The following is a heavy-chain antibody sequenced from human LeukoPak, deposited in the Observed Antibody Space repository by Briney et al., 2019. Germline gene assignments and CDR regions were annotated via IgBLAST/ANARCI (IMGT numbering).Heavy chain of an antibody. CDR3: ARTSVSSSHAFDI. J-gene: IGHJ3*02. V-gene: IGHV4-30-4*01. Sequence: PSETLSLTCTVSGGSISSGDYYWSWIRQPPGKGLEWIGYIYYSGSTYYNPSLKSRVTISVDTSKNQFSLKLSSVTAADTAVYYCARTSVSSSHAFDIWGQGTMVTVSS. CDR1: GGSISSGDYY. D-gene: IGHD6-6*01. CDR2: IYYSGST.